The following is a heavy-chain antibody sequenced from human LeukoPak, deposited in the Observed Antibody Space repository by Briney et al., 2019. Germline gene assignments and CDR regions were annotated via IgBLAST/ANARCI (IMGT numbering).Heavy chain of an antibody. V-gene: IGHV1-2*02. CDR3: ARVVVVPAAREHWFDP. Sequence: ASVKLSCKASGYTFTGYYMHWVRQAPRQGLEWMGWNNPNSGGTNYAQKSQGRATKPWDTPISTAYIERRRLRSDGTAVYYCARVVVVPAAREHWFDPWGQGTLVTVSS. CDR1: GYTFTGYY. J-gene: IGHJ5*02. D-gene: IGHD2-2*01. CDR2: NNPNSGGT.